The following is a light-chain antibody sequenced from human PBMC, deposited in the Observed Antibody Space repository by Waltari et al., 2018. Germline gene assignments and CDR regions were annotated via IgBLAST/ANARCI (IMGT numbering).Light chain of an antibody. V-gene: IGLV3-19*01. CDR3: NARDSGVTRGI. CDR1: SLNICN. CDR2: AEN. J-gene: IGLJ2*01. Sequence: SSALTQDPAVSVALGQTVTITCQGDSLNICNATGYQQKAGQVPVLGMYAENERPSGIPDRFSGSSEGNTTSLPIAGAQAEDEADDYCNARDSGVTRGIFGGGTKLTVL.